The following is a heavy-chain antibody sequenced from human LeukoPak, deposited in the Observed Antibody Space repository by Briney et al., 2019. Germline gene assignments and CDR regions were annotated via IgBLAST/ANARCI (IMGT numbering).Heavy chain of an antibody. CDR1: SGSISSGGYY. J-gene: IGHJ4*02. Sequence: SQTLSLTCTVSSGSISSGGYYWSWIRQHPGKGLEWIGYIYYSGSTYYNPSLKSRVTISVDTSKNQFSLKLSSVTAADTAVYYCARGYDSSGYFDYWGQRTLVTVSS. CDR3: ARGYDSSGYFDY. D-gene: IGHD3-22*01. V-gene: IGHV4-31*03. CDR2: IYYSGST.